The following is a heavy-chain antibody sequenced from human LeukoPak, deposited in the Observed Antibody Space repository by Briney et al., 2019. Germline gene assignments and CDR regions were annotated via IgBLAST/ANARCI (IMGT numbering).Heavy chain of an antibody. CDR2: ISGSDGRL. D-gene: IGHD1-14*01. V-gene: IGHV3-23*01. Sequence: GGSLRLSCAASGFTFSSYAMSWVRQAPGKGLEWVSAISGSDGRLFYADSVKGRFTISRDNSRSTLFLQMNSLRAEDTALYYCAKESPYRAPTRTYYFDYWGQGTLVTVSS. J-gene: IGHJ4*02. CDR3: AKESPYRAPTRTYYFDY. CDR1: GFTFSSYA.